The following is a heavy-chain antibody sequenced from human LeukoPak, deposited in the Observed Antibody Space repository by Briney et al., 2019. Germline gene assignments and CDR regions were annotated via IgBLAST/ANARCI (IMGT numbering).Heavy chain of an antibody. CDR3: ARSTVTTFLSYYYMDV. J-gene: IGHJ6*03. CDR1: GGTFSSYA. V-gene: IGHV1-69*05. Sequence: ASVKVSCKASGGTFSSYAISWVRQAPGQGLEWMGGIIPIFGTANYAQKFQGRVTITTDESTSTAYMELSSLRSEDTAVYYCARSTVTTFLSYYYMDVWGKGTTATVSS. D-gene: IGHD4-17*01. CDR2: IIPIFGTA.